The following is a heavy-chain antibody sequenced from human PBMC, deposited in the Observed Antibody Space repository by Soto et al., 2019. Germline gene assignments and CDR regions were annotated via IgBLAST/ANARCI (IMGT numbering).Heavy chain of an antibody. Sequence: KPSETLSLTCAVDGGSFSGYYWSWIRQPPGKGLEWIGEINHSGSTNYNPSLKSRVTISVDTSKNQFSLKLSSVTAADTAVYYCASGDPTSNDPDSWGQGTLVTVSS. J-gene: IGHJ4*02. V-gene: IGHV4-34*01. D-gene: IGHD1-1*01. CDR3: ASGDPTSNDPDS. CDR1: GGSFSGYY. CDR2: INHSGST.